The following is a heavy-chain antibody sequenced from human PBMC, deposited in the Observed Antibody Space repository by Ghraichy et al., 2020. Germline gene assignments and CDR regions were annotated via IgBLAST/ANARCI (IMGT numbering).Heavy chain of an antibody. J-gene: IGHJ4*02. CDR3: ASDYDGYDGLNY. CDR2: IKQDGSEK. V-gene: IGHV3-7*03. CDR1: GITFSSYW. D-gene: IGHD5-12*01. Sequence: CAASGITFSSYWMSWVRQAPGKGLEWVANIKQDGSEKNYVDSVKGRFTISRDNAKSSMYLQMNSLRAEDTAVYYCASDYDGYDGLNYWGQGTLVTVSS.